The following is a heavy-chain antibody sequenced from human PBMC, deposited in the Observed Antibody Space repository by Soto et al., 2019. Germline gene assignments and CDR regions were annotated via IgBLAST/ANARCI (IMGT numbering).Heavy chain of an antibody. V-gene: IGHV4-34*01. CDR3: ARAAPRYCSGGSCYSERDY. Sequence: SETLSLTCAVYGGSFSGYYWSWIRQPPGKGLEWIGEINHSGSTNYNPSLKSRVTISVDTSKNQFSLKLSSVTAADTAVYYCARAAPRYCSGGSCYSERDYWGHGTLVTVSS. D-gene: IGHD2-15*01. CDR1: GGSFSGYY. J-gene: IGHJ4*01. CDR2: INHSGST.